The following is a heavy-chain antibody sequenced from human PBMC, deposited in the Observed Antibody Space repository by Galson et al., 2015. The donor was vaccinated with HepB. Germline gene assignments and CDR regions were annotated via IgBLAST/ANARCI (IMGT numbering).Heavy chain of an antibody. Sequence: SLGLAGPASGVTVRGSILQWVGQVPGEGLGGGAGINSDGSSTTYADSVKGRFTISRDHAKNTLYLQMNSLRVEDTALYYCARDWTWDHWGQGTLVTVSS. CDR2: INSDGSST. CDR3: ARDWTWDH. V-gene: IGHV3-74*01. D-gene: IGHD3/OR15-3a*01. CDR1: GVTVRGSI. J-gene: IGHJ4*02.